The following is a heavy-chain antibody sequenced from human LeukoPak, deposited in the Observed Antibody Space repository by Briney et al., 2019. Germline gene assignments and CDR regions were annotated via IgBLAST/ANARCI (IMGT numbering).Heavy chain of an antibody. V-gene: IGHV1-2*02. CDR3: ARVLWFGIDY. J-gene: IGHJ4*02. Sequence: ASVTVSCQASVYTFTGYHLRWVRQAPGQELEWMGWINPSSGDTNYAQKYQGRVTITSDTSISTAYMGLSRVIFDDTGVYFCARVLWFGIDYCGQGTLVTVS. CDR1: VYTFTGYH. CDR2: INPSSGDT. D-gene: IGHD3-10*01.